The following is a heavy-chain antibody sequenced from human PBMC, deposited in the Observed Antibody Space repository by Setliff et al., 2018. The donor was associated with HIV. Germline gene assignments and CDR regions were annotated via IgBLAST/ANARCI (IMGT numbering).Heavy chain of an antibody. V-gene: IGHV4-59*12. J-gene: IGHJ1*01. D-gene: IGHD1-26*01. CDR3: ARDPKYYYKYFQY. CDR2: IYYSGST. Sequence: KTSETLSLTCTVSGGSISSYYWSWIRQPPGKGLEWIGYIYYSGSTNYNPSLKSRVTISVDTSKNQFSLKLSSVTAADTAVYYCARDPKYYYKYFQYWGPSTLVTVSS. CDR1: GGSISSYY.